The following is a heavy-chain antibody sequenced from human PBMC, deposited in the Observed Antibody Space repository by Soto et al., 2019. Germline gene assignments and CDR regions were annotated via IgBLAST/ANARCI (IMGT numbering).Heavy chain of an antibody. Sequence: QVQLVESGGGLVKPGGSLRLSCAASGFTFSDYYMSWIRQAPGKGLEWVSYITSSSSYTIYADSVRGRFTISRDNAKNSPFLQMNSLRAEDTAVYYWGRGDHYDSSGYWKWGQGTLVTVSS. V-gene: IGHV3-11*05. D-gene: IGHD3-22*01. CDR1: GFTFSDYY. CDR2: ITSSSSYT. J-gene: IGHJ4*02. CDR3: GRGDHYDSSGYWK.